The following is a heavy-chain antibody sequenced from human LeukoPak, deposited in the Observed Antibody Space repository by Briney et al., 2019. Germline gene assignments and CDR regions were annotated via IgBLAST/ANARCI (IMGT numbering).Heavy chain of an antibody. V-gene: IGHV4-4*07. Sequence: LIARIYPSGTTNYTPSLMSRLTISVDTSKNQFSLKRSSVTAADTAVYYCARASSWRAFDIRGQGTMVTVSS. CDR2: IYPSGTT. CDR3: ARASSWRAFDI. J-gene: IGHJ3*02. D-gene: IGHD6-13*01.